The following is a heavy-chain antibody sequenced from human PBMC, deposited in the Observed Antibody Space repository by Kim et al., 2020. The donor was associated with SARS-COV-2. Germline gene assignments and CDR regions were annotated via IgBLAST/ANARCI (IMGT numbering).Heavy chain of an antibody. J-gene: IGHJ4*02. Sequence: GGSLRLSCAASGFTFSSYGMHWVRQAPGKGLEWVAVISSDGSNEYYADSVKGRFTISRDNSKNTLYLQMNSLRAEDTAVYYCAKVNYYDSSGYLDYWGQGTLVTVSS. V-gene: IGHV3-30*18. CDR2: ISSDGSNE. CDR1: GFTFSSYG. CDR3: AKVNYYDSSGYLDY. D-gene: IGHD3-22*01.